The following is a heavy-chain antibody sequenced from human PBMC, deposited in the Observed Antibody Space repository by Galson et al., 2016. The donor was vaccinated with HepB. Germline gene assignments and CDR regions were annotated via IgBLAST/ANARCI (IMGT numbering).Heavy chain of an antibody. CDR2: ITSGGST. CDR1: EFIFSTYA. CDR3: AKDGSSGWSWYFDL. J-gene: IGHJ2*01. V-gene: IGHV3-23*01. D-gene: IGHD6-19*01. Sequence: SLRLSCAASEFIFSTYAMSWVRQAPGKGLEWVSAITSGGSTYYADSVKGRFTISRDNTKNTLYLQMNSLRAEDTAVYYCAKDGSSGWSWYFDLWGRGPLVTVSS.